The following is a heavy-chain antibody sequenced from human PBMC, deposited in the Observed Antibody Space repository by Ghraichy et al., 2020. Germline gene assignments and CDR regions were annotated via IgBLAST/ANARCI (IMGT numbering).Heavy chain of an antibody. J-gene: IGHJ4*02. CDR1: GFTFSSYS. V-gene: IGHV3-48*02. Sequence: GGSLRLSCAASGFTFSSYSMNWVRQAPGKGLEWVSYISSSSSTIYYADSVKGRFTISRDNAKNSLYLQMNSLRDEDTAVYYCARDSPYSSSWYRRGDYWGQGTLVTVSS. CDR3: ARDSPYSSSWYRRGDY. D-gene: IGHD6-13*01. CDR2: ISSSSSTI.